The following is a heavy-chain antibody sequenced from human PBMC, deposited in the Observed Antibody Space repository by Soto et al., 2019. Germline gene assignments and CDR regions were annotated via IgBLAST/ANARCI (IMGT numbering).Heavy chain of an antibody. CDR1: GFSLSTSGVG. CDR2: IYWDDDK. CDR3: AHSHWNCSGGSCYSGGKYYFDY. D-gene: IGHD2-15*01. V-gene: IGHV2-5*02. Sequence: QITLKESGPTLVKPTQTLTLTCTFSGFSLSTSGVGVGWIRQPPGKALEWLALIYWDDDKRYSPSLKSRLTITKDTSQNQVVLTMTNMDPVDTATYSCAHSHWNCSGGSCYSGGKYYFDYWGQGTLVTVSS. J-gene: IGHJ4*02.